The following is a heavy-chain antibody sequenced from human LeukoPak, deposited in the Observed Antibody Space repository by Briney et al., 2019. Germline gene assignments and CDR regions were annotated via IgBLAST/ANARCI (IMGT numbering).Heavy chain of an antibody. J-gene: IGHJ4*02. D-gene: IGHD3-3*01. CDR1: GGSISSYY. V-gene: IGHV4-34*01. CDR2: INHSGST. Sequence: SQTLSLTCTVSGGSISSYYWSWIRQPPGKGLEWIGEINHSGSTNYNPSLKSRVTISVDTSKNQFSLKLSSVTAADTAVYYCARAPNFWSGYSDYWGQGTLVTVSS. CDR3: ARAPNFWSGYSDY.